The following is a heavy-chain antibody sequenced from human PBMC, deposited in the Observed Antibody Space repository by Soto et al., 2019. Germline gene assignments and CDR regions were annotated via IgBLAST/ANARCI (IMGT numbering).Heavy chain of an antibody. CDR1: GFTFSDYY. Sequence: GGSLRLSCAASGFTFSDYYMSWIRQTPGKGLEWISYISSSSSSIYYADSVRGRFTISRDNAKNSLFLQMNTLRAEDTAVYYCAKGGPGSISYYYYGMDVWGQGTTVTVSS. V-gene: IGHV3-11*04. CDR2: ISSSSSSI. J-gene: IGHJ6*02. CDR3: AKGGPGSISYYYYGMDV. D-gene: IGHD2-2*01.